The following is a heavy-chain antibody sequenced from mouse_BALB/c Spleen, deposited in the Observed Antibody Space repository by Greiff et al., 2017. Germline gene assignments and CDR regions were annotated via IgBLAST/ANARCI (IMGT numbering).Heavy chain of an antibody. J-gene: IGHJ2*01. CDR2: INPSSGYT. Sequence: VHLVESGAELARPGASVKMSCKASGYTFTSYTMHWVKQRPGQGLEWIGYINPSSGYTNYNQKFKDKATLTADKSSSTAYMQLSSLTSEDSAVYYCATQFITTSYYFDYWGQGTTLTVSS. CDR3: ATQFITTSYYFDY. CDR1: GYTFTSYT. D-gene: IGHD1-1*01. V-gene: IGHV1-4*01.